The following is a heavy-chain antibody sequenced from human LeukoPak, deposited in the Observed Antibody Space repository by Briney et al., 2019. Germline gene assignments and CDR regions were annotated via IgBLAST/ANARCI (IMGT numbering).Heavy chain of an antibody. CDR2: IGTTGDT. CDR3: ARSTIAVAYGMDV. D-gene: IGHD6-19*01. V-gene: IGHV3-13*04. CDR1: GLTFSGYD. J-gene: IGHJ6*02. Sequence: GGSLRLFCAASGLTFSGYDMFWVRQATGKGLEWVSGIGTTGDTYYAGSVKGRFTISRENARNSLYLQMNSLIAGDTAVYYCARSTIAVAYGMDVWGQGTTVTVSS.